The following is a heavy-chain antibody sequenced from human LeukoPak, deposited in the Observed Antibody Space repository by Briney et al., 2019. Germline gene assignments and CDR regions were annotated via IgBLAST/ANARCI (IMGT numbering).Heavy chain of an antibody. CDR1: GITISRYW. D-gene: IGHD1-26*01. V-gene: IGHV3-74*01. J-gene: IGHJ3*02. CDR2: VNADGSTT. CDR3: AKSLGWELPLADI. Sequence: TGGSLRLSCAAYGITISRYWMHWVRHAPGKGLVWVSRVNADGSTTNYADSVKGRFTISRDNSKNTLYLQMNSLRAEDTAVYYCAKSLGWELPLADIWGQGTMVTVSS.